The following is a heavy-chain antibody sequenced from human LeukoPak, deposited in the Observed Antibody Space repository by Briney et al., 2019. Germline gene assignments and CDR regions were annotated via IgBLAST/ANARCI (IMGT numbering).Heavy chain of an antibody. D-gene: IGHD1-26*01. CDR1: GFTFSNYG. CDR3: AKNGALKDFDY. V-gene: IGHV3-30*18. Sequence: GGSLRLSCAASGFTFSNYGMNWVRQAPGKGREWVAFISYDESNKYYADSVKGRFTISRDNSKNTLFLEMNSLRSEDTAVYYCAKNGALKDFDYWGQGTLVTVSS. J-gene: IGHJ4*02. CDR2: ISYDESNK.